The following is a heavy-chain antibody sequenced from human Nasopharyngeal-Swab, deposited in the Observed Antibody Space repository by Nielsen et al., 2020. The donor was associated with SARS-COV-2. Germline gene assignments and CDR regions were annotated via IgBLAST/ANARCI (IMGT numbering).Heavy chain of an antibody. Sequence: SETLSLTYTVSGGSISSYYWSWIRQPPGKGLEWIGYIYYSGSTNYNPSLKSRVTISVDTSKNQFSLKLSSVTAADTAVYYCARNPFEFDAFDIWGQGTMVTVSS. CDR2: IYYSGST. D-gene: IGHD3-16*01. CDR1: GGSISSYY. J-gene: IGHJ3*02. V-gene: IGHV4-59*01. CDR3: ARNPFEFDAFDI.